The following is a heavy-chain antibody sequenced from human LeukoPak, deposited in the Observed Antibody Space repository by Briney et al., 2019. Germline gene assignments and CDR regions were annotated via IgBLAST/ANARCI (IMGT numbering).Heavy chain of an antibody. J-gene: IGHJ4*02. V-gene: IGHV3-30*18. CDR2: ISYDGSNK. CDR3: AKDGSFDY. D-gene: IGHD2-2*03. CDR1: GFTFSSYG. Sequence: GGSLRLSCAASGFTFSSYGMHWVRQALGKGLEWVAVISYDGSNKYYADSVKGRFAISRDNSKNTLYLQMNSLRAEDTAVYYCAKDGSFDYWGQGTLVTVSS.